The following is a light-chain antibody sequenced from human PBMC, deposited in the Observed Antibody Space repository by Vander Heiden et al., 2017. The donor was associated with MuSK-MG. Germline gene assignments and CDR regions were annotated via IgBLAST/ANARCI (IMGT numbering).Light chain of an antibody. CDR3: NSFPSGSISYV. J-gene: IGLJ1*01. V-gene: IGLV2-14*03. Sequence: QSALTQPASVSGSPGQSITISCTGTRRYVGAYNYVSWYQPHPGKAPNLMIYDVSHRPSGVSARFSGSKSGNTASLTISGLQPEAEAHYYCNSFPSGSISYVFGTGTEVTVL. CDR1: RRYVGAYNY. CDR2: DVS.